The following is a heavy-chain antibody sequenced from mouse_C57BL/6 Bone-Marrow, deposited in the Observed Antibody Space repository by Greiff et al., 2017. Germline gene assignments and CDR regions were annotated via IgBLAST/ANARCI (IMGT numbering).Heavy chain of an antibody. D-gene: IGHD1-1*01. CDR3: TRSLIYYGTNY. CDR1: GFNIKDYY. J-gene: IGHJ2*01. V-gene: IGHV14-2*01. Sequence: EVQLQQSGAELVKPGASVKLSCTASGFNIKDYYIHWVKQRTEQGLEWIGRIDPEDGETKSAPKFQAKATITADTSSNTAYLQLSSLTSEDTAGYYGTRSLIYYGTNYWGQGTTLTVSS. CDR2: IDPEDGET.